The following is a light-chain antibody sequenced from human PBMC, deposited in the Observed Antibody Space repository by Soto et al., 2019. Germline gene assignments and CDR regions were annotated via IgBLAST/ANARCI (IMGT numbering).Light chain of an antibody. V-gene: IGKV3-11*01. CDR3: QQRSNWPPIT. CDR1: QSVSRY. J-gene: IGKJ5*01. Sequence: EMVLTQSPATLSLSPGERATLSCRASQSVSRYLAWYQQKPGQAPRLLIYDASNRATGIPARFSGSGSGTDFTLTISSLEPEDFAVYYCQQRSNWPPITFGKGTRLEIK. CDR2: DAS.